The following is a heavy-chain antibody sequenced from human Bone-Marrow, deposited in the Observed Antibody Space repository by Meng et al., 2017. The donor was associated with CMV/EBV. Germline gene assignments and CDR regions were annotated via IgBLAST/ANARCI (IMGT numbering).Heavy chain of an antibody. CDR3: ARGVAESLGWEMGY. Sequence: EVQLVVSGGGLVQPGGALRLSCAASGFTFSSYWMHWVRQAPGKGLEWVSRIDSDGRDITYADSVRGRFTISRDDAKNTLYLQMNSLRVEDTAVYYCARGVAESLGWEMGYWGQGTLVTVSS. D-gene: IGHD1-26*01. V-gene: IGHV3-74*03. J-gene: IGHJ4*02. CDR1: GFTFSSYW. CDR2: IDSDGRDI.